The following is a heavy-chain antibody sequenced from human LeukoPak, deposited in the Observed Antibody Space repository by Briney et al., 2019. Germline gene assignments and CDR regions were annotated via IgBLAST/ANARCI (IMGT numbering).Heavy chain of an antibody. CDR2: ISSSSSYI. D-gene: IGHD3-22*01. J-gene: IGHJ5*02. Sequence: GGSLRLSCAASGFTFSSYSMNWVRQAPGKGLEWVSSISSSSSYIYYADSVKGRFTISRDNAKNSLYLQMNSLRAEDTAVYYCARDRDYDSSGYYPWGQGTLVTVSS. CDR1: GFTFSSYS. V-gene: IGHV3-21*01. CDR3: ARDRDYDSSGYYP.